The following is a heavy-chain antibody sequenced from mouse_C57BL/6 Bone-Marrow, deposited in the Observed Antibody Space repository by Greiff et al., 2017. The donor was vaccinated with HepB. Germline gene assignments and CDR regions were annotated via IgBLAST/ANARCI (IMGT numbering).Heavy chain of an antibody. D-gene: IGHD1-1*01. J-gene: IGHJ2*01. V-gene: IGHV1-81*01. Sequence: QVQLQQSGAELARPGASVKLSCKASRYTFTSYGISWVKQRTGQGLEWIGEIYPRSGNTYYNEKFKGKATLTADKSSSTAYMELRSLTSEDSAVYFCARGPYYYGSSYDYFDYWGQGTTLTVSS. CDR1: RYTFTSYG. CDR2: IYPRSGNT. CDR3: ARGPYYYGSSYDYFDY.